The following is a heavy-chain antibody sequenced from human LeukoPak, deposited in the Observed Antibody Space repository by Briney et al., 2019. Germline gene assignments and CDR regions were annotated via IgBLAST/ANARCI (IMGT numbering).Heavy chain of an antibody. D-gene: IGHD3-10*01. CDR3: ARQELLWLGDQRGWFDP. J-gene: IGHJ5*02. CDR1: GGSISSYY. CDR2: IYYRGST. V-gene: IGHV4-59*01. Sequence: SETLSLTCTVSGGSISSYYWSWIRQPPGKGLEWIGYIYYRGSTNYNPSLKSRVTISVDTSKNQFSLKLSSVTAADTAVYYCARQELLWLGDQRGWFDPWGQGTLVTVSS.